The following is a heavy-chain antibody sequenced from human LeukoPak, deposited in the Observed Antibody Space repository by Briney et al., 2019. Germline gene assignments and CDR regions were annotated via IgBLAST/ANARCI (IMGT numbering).Heavy chain of an antibody. J-gene: IGHJ4*02. CDR2: ISSSGSTI. CDR3: ARWYREGYFDY. D-gene: IGHD6-13*01. CDR1: GFTFSDYY. V-gene: IGHV3-11*04. Sequence: PGGSLRLSCAASGFTFSDYYMSWIRQAPGKGLEWVSYISSSGSTIYYADSVKGRLTIPRDNAKNSLYLQMNSLRAEDTAVYYCARWYREGYFDYWGQGTLVTVSS.